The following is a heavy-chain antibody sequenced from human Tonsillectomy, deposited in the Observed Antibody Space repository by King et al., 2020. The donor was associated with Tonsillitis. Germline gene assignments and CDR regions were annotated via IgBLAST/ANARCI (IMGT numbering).Heavy chain of an antibody. CDR2: ISTRATTI. J-gene: IGHJ5*02. V-gene: IGHV3-11*01. CDR1: GFSFRDYY. CDR3: ARDLFRSSYDSSGYPWFDP. Sequence: VQLVESGGGLVKPGGSLRLSCAASGFSFRDYYMAWIRQAPGKGPEWISYISTRATTIYYADSVKGRFTISRDNAKNLLYLQMNSLRGEDTAVYYCARDLFRSSYDSSGYPWFDPWGQGTLVTVSS. D-gene: IGHD3-22*01.